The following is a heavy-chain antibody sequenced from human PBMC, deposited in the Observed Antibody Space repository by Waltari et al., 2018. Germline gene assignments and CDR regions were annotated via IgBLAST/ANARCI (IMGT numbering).Heavy chain of an antibody. Sequence: EVQLVESGGGLVQPGGSLRLSCAASGFTFSSYDMHWVRQATGKGLEWVSAIGTAGDTYYPGSVKGRFTISRENAKNSLYLQMNSLRAGDTAVYYCARGGIRVRYFDLWGRGTLVTVSS. CDR1: GFTFSSYD. CDR2: IGTAGDT. J-gene: IGHJ2*01. V-gene: IGHV3-13*01. CDR3: ARGGIRVRYFDL. D-gene: IGHD3-16*01.